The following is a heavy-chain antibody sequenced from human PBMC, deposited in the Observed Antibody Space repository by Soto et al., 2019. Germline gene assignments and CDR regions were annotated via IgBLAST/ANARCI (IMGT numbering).Heavy chain of an antibody. CDR1: GTSISSYY. V-gene: IGHV4-59*08. CDR2: IHYSGST. D-gene: IGHD6-6*01. J-gene: IGHJ4*02. Sequence: PSETLSLTCTVSGTSISSYYWSWIRQPPGKGLEWIGYIHYSGSTNYNPSLKSRVTISVDTSKNQFSLKLSSVTAADTAVYYCARHAYSSSSSPFDYWGQGTLVTVSS. CDR3: ARHAYSSSSSPFDY.